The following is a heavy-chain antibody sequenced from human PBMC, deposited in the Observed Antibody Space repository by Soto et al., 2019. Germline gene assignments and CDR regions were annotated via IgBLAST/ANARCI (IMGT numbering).Heavy chain of an antibody. V-gene: IGHV4-59*01. D-gene: IGHD3-10*01. J-gene: IGHJ4*02. CDR1: GGSISSYY. Sequence: SETLSLTCTVSGGSISSYYWSWIRQPPGKGLEWIGYIYYSGSTNYNPSLKSRVTISVDTSKNQFSLKLSSVTAADTAVYYCAREKDAHYYGSGSSPFDYWGQGTLVTVSS. CDR3: AREKDAHYYGSGSSPFDY. CDR2: IYYSGST.